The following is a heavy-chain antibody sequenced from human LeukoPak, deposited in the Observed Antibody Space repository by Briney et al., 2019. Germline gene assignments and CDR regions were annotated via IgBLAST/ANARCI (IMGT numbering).Heavy chain of an antibody. CDR3: ARGGWAPIFGVVIWSSAFDI. Sequence: ASVKVSCKASGYTFTSYGISWVRQAPGQGLEWMGWISAYNGNTNYAQKLQGRVTMTTDTSTSTAYMELRSLRSDDTAVYYCARGGWAPIFGVVIWSSAFDIWGQGTMVTVSS. CDR1: GYTFTSYG. V-gene: IGHV1-18*01. J-gene: IGHJ3*02. CDR2: ISAYNGNT. D-gene: IGHD3-3*01.